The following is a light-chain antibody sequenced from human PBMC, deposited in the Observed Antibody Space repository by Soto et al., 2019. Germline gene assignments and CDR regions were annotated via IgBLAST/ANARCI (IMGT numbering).Light chain of an antibody. CDR2: GAS. CDR3: QHYGSLVLT. V-gene: IGKV3-20*01. CDR1: QSVSSSY. Sequence: EIVLTQSPGTLSLSPGERATLSCRASQSVSSSYLAWYQQKPGQAPRLLIYGASSRATGIPDRFSGSGSGTDFTLTISRLEREDVAVYYCQHYGSLVLTFGGGTKVEIK. J-gene: IGKJ4*01.